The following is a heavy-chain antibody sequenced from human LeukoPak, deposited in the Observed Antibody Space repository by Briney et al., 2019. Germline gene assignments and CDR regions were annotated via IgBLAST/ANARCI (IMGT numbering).Heavy chain of an antibody. J-gene: IGHJ4*02. CDR1: GFTFSSYA. CDR3: AKCSSSWYGGAYFDY. CDR2: ISYDGSNK. Sequence: GGSLRLSCAASGFTFSSYAMHWVRQAPGKGLEWVAVISYDGSNKYYADSVKGRFTISRDNSKNTLYLQMNSLRAEDTAVYYCAKCSSSWYGGAYFDYWGQGTLVTVSS. V-gene: IGHV3-30-3*01. D-gene: IGHD6-13*01.